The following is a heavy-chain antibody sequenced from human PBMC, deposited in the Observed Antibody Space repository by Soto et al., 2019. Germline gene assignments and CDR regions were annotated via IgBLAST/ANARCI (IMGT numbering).Heavy chain of an antibody. CDR3: ARGVSGGSYFRDHRNYGMDV. CDR1: GFTFSSYS. D-gene: IGHD1-26*01. CDR2: ISSSSSYI. Sequence: GGSLRLSCAASGFTFSSYSMNWVRQAPGKGLEWVSSISSSSSYIYYADSVKGRFTISRDNAKNSLYLQMNSLRAEDTAVYYCARGVSGGSYFRDHRNYGMDVWGQGTTVTVSS. J-gene: IGHJ6*02. V-gene: IGHV3-21*01.